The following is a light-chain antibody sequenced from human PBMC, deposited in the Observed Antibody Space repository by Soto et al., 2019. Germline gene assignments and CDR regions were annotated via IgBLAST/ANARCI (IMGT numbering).Light chain of an antibody. J-gene: IGKJ4*01. V-gene: IGKV1-9*01. CDR1: LDISSY. CDR3: QQIKSYPLS. Sequence: DIQLTQSPSFLSASVGDRVTITCRTSLDISSYLSWYQQKPWKAPQLLISAASTLQSGVPSRFSGSGSGTEFTLTISSLQPEDFATYYCQQIKSYPLSFGGGTKVEF. CDR2: AAS.